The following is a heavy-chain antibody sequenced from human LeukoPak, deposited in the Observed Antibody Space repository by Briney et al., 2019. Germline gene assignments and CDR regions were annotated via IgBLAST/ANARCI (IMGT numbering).Heavy chain of an antibody. CDR1: GYSFTSYY. J-gene: IGHJ6*03. CDR2: IIPIFGTA. V-gene: IGHV1-69*05. CDR3: AVMVRGVIRYYYYYMDV. D-gene: IGHD3-10*01. Sequence: GASVKVSCKASGYSFTSYYLHWVRQAPGQGLEWMGRIIPIFGTANYAQKFQGRVTITTDESTSTAYMELSSLRSEDTAVYYCAVMVRGVIRYYYYYMDVWGKGTTVTVSS.